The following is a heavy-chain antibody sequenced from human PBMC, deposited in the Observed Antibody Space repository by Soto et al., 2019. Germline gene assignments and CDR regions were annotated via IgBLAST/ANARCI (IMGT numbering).Heavy chain of an antibody. D-gene: IGHD3-3*02. CDR2: IYPGDSDT. V-gene: IGHV5-51*01. J-gene: IGHJ4*02. CDR3: ARQHVGHFWSGPRPYYFDY. Sequence: GESLKISCKGSGYSFTSYWIGWVRQMPGKGLEWMGIIYPGDSDTRYSPSFQGQVTISADKSISTAYLQWSSLKASDTAMYYCARQHVGHFWSGPRPYYFDYWGQGTLVTVSS. CDR1: GYSFTSYW.